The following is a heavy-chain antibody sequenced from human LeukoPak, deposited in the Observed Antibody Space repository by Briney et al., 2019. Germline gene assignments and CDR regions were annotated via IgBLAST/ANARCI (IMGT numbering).Heavy chain of an antibody. J-gene: IGHJ3*02. Sequence: ASVKVSCKASGYTFTSYDINWVRQATGQGLEWMRWMNPNSGNTGYAQKFQGRVTMTRNTSISTAYMELSSLRSEDTAVYYCAREGIAAAGTTGAFDIWGQGTMVTVSS. CDR3: AREGIAAAGTTGAFDI. V-gene: IGHV1-8*01. CDR1: GYTFTSYD. D-gene: IGHD6-13*01. CDR2: MNPNSGNT.